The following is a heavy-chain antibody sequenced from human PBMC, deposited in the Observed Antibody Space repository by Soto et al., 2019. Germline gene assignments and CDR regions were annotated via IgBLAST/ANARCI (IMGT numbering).Heavy chain of an antibody. V-gene: IGHV3-48*02. CDR3: ARHRLYGDKLLLLTVDY. CDR1: GFTFSSYS. J-gene: IGHJ4*02. CDR2: ISSSSSTI. D-gene: IGHD4-17*01. Sequence: WGSLRLSCAASGFTFSSYSMNWVRQAPGKGLEWVSYISSSSSTIYYADSVKGRFTISRDNAKNSLYLQMNSLRDEDTAVYYCARHRLYGDKLLLLTVDYWGQGTLVTVSS.